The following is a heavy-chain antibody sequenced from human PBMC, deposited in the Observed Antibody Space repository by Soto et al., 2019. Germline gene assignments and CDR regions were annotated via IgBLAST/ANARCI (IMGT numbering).Heavy chain of an antibody. J-gene: IGHJ5*02. V-gene: IGHV6-1*01. Sequence: SHTLSLTCPISGYRVSTNSASLTSIRQSPSRGLEWLGRTYYRSKWYNDYAISVKTRMTITPDTSKNQFSLQLNSVTPEDTAVYFCARDRGGSYGDWFDPWGQGTLVTVSS. D-gene: IGHD1-26*01. CDR1: GYRVSTNSAS. CDR2: TYYRSKWYN. CDR3: ARDRGGSYGDWFDP.